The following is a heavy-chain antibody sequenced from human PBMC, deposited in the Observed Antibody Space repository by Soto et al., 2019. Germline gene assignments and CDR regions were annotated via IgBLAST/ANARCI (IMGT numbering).Heavy chain of an antibody. D-gene: IGHD6-19*01. V-gene: IGHV5-51*01. Sequence: RGASLKISCQGSGYSFTSDWIAWVRQMPGKGLEWMGMIYPGDSDTRYSPSFQGQVTISADKSISTAYLQWSTLKASDSAMYYCARWYSSGWYYFDYWGQGTLVTVSS. CDR1: GYSFTSDW. CDR2: IYPGDSDT. CDR3: ARWYSSGWYYFDY. J-gene: IGHJ4*02.